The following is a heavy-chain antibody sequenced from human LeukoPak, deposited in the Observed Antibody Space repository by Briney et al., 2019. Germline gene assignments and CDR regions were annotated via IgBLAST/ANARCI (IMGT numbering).Heavy chain of an antibody. Sequence: SVKVSCKASGGTFSSYAISWVRQAPGQGLEWMGGIIPILGTANYAQKFQGRVTITADESTSTAYMELSSLRSEDTAVYYCARDSYCSSTSCYAFDYWGQGTLVTVSS. CDR2: IIPILGTA. V-gene: IGHV1-69*13. CDR1: GGTFSSYA. D-gene: IGHD2-2*01. J-gene: IGHJ4*02. CDR3: ARDSYCSSTSCYAFDY.